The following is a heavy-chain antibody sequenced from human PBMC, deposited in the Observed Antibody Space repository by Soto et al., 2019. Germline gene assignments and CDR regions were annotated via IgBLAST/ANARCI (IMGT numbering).Heavy chain of an antibody. CDR3: ARYCSSTSCYYYYYGMDV. V-gene: IGHV1-2*02. CDR2: INPNSGGT. CDR1: GYKFTNYY. J-gene: IGHJ6*02. D-gene: IGHD2-2*01. Sequence: ASVKVSCKASGYKFTNYYIHWVRQAPGQGLEWMGWINPNSGGTNYAQKFQGRVTMTRDTSISTAYMELSRLRSDDTAVYYCARYCSSTSCYYYYYGMDVWGQGTTVTVSS.